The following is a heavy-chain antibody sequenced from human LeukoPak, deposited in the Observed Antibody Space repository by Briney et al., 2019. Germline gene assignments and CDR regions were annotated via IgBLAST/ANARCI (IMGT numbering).Heavy chain of an antibody. Sequence: SVRVSCKASLGTFITYAISWVRQAPGQGLEWMGRIIPIPGIANYAQNFQGRVTITTDKSTSTAYMEVSSLRSEDTALYYCASATVTTISGFDDFSGNHYFDSWGQGTLVTVSS. CDR1: LGTFITYA. J-gene: IGHJ4*02. CDR3: ASATVTTISGFDDFSGNHYFDS. D-gene: IGHD4-17*01. V-gene: IGHV1-69*04. CDR2: IIPIPGIA.